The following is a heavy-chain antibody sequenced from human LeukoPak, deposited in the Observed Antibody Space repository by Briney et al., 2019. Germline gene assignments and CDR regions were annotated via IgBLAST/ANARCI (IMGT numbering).Heavy chain of an antibody. Sequence: PSETLSLTCAVYGGSFSGYYWSWIRQPPGKGLEWIGEINHSGSTNYNPSLTSRVTMSVDTSKNQFSLKLSSVTAADTAVYYCARDGIPKGGYGLDYWGQGTLVTVSS. J-gene: IGHJ4*02. CDR3: ARDGIPKGGYGLDY. CDR2: INHSGST. V-gene: IGHV4-34*01. CDR1: GGSFSGYY. D-gene: IGHD5-18*01.